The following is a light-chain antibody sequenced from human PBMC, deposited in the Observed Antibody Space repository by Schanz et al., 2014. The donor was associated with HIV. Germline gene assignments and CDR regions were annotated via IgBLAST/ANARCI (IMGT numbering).Light chain of an antibody. Sequence: QSVLTQPPSVSGAPGQRVIISCTGNSSNIGAGYDVHWYQQLPGTAPKLLIYGNSNRPSGVPDRFSGSKSGSSASLSITGLQTEDEADYYCQSYDSSLRGVFGTGTKLTVL. CDR1: SSNIGAGYD. J-gene: IGLJ1*01. CDR3: QSYDSSLRGV. V-gene: IGLV1-40*01. CDR2: GNS.